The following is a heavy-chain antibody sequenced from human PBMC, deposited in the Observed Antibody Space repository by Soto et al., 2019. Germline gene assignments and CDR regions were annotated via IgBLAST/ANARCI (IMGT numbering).Heavy chain of an antibody. D-gene: IGHD3-16*02. Sequence: GGSLRLSCAASGFTFKNYALHWVRQSPGKGLEWVAVISFDGDKIYYSDSVKGRFTISRDNFKNMLYLQMNSLRVEDAGLYFCAREDDYNYRYFNYGLDVWGQGTTGTAP. CDR3: AREDDYNYRYFNYGLDV. J-gene: IGHJ6*02. CDR2: ISFDGDKI. CDR1: GFTFKNYA. V-gene: IGHV3-30-3*01.